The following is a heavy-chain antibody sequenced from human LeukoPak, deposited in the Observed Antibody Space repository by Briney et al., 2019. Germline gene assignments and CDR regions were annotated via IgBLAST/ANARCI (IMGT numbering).Heavy chain of an antibody. CDR2: INNDGTAT. CDR3: AREILEPGKTHEY. D-gene: IGHD1-1*01. Sequence: GGSLRLSCAASGFTFSAYWMHWVRQVPGKGVVWGSRINNDGTATFFADSVKGRFTISRDNAKNTLYLQMDSLRAEDTAMYYCAREILEPGKTHEYWGQGTLVTVSS. CDR1: GFTFSAYW. V-gene: IGHV3-74*01. J-gene: IGHJ4*02.